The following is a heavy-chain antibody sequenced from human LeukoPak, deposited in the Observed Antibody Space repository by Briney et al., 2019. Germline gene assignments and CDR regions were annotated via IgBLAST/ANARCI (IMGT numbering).Heavy chain of an antibody. CDR3: ARDDYYDPPRAFDI. Sequence: PSETLSLTCTVSGGSISSSSYYWGWIRQPPGKGLEWIGSIYYSGSTYYNPSLKSRVTISVDTSKNQFSLKLSSVTAADTAVYYCARDDYYDPPRAFDIWGQGTMVTVSS. D-gene: IGHD3-22*01. J-gene: IGHJ3*02. V-gene: IGHV4-39*07. CDR1: GGSISSSSYY. CDR2: IYYSGST.